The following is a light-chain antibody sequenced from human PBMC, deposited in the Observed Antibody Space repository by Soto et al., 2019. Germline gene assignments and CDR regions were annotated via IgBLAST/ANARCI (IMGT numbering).Light chain of an antibody. CDR1: QGISNY. V-gene: IGKV1-27*01. J-gene: IGKJ1*01. CDR2: AAF. CDR3: QKYNSSPRT. Sequence: DIQMTQSPSSLSASVGDRVTITCRASQGISNYLAWYQQKPGKVPKLLIYAAFTLQSGVPSRFSGSGSGTDFTLTISILHPEDVATYYCQKYNSSPRTFGQGTKVEIK.